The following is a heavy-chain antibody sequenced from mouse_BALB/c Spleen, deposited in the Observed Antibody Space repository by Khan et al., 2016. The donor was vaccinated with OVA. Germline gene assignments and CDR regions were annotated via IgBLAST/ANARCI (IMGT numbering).Heavy chain of an antibody. V-gene: IGHV1-87*01. CDR3: ARSGDGYYARFAY. D-gene: IGHD2-3*01. J-gene: IGHJ3*01. Sequence: QVQLQQSGAELARPGASVKLSCKASGYTFTSSWMQWVKQRPGQGLEWIGAIYPGDGDPRYTQKFKGKATLTADKSSSTAYMKLSSLASEDSAVYYCARSGDGYYARFAYWGQGTLVTVSA. CDR1: GYTFTSSW. CDR2: IYPGDGDP.